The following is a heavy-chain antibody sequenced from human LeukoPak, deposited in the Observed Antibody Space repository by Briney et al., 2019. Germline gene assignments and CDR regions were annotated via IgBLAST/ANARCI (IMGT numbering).Heavy chain of an antibody. CDR3: TKDIGKGYYGSGSRPFDI. V-gene: IGHV3-9*03. D-gene: IGHD3-10*01. J-gene: IGHJ3*02. Sequence: GGSLRLSCAASGFTFYDYAMHWVRQAPGKGLEWVSGISWNSGSIGYVDSVKGRFTISRDNAKNSLYLQMNSLRAEDMALYYCTKDIGKGYYGSGSRPFDIWGQGTMVTVSS. CDR2: ISWNSGSI. CDR1: GFTFYDYA.